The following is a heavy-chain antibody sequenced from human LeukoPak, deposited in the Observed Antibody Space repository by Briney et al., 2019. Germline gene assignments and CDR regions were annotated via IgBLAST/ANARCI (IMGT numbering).Heavy chain of an antibody. CDR1: GFTFSSYS. CDR3: ARDDPLVVPAAISKDNSEDGAGY. Sequence: GGSLRLSCAASGFTFSSYSMNWVRQAPGKGLEWVSYISSSSSTIYYADSVKGRFTISRDNAKNSLYLQMNSLRAEDTAVYYCARDDPLVVPAAISKDNSEDGAGYWGQGTLVTVSS. J-gene: IGHJ4*02. V-gene: IGHV3-48*01. CDR2: ISSSSSTI. D-gene: IGHD2-2*01.